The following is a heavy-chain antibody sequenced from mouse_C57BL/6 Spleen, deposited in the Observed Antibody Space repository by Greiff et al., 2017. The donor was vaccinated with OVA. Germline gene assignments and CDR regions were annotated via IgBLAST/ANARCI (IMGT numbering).Heavy chain of an antibody. D-gene: IGHD5-1*01. J-gene: IGHJ4*01. Sequence: EVMLVESEGGLVQPGSSMKLSCTASGFTFSDYYMAWVRQVPEKGLEWVANINHDGSSTYYLDSLKSRFIISRDNAKNILYLQMSSLKSEYTATYYCARGVRGGAMGCWGQGASVTVSS. CDR3: ARGVRGGAMGC. CDR2: INHDGSST. CDR1: GFTFSDYY. V-gene: IGHV5-16*01.